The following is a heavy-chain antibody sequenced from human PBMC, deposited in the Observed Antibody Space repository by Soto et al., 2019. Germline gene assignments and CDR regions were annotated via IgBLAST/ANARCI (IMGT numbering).Heavy chain of an antibody. J-gene: IGHJ4*02. CDR3: ATVTGIVGATPYYFDY. CDR2: FDPEDGET. CDR1: GYTLTELS. V-gene: IGHV1-24*01. D-gene: IGHD1-26*01. Sequence: ASVKVSCKVSGYTLTELSMHWVLQAPGKGLEWMGGFDPEDGETIYAQKFQGRVTMTEDTSTDTAYMELSSLRSEDTAVYYCATVTGIVGATPYYFDYWGQGTLVTVSS.